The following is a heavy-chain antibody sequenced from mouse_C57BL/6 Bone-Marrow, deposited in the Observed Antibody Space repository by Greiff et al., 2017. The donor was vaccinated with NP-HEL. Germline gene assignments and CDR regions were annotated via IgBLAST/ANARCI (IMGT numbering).Heavy chain of an antibody. J-gene: IGHJ4*01. CDR1: GYTFTNYW. Sequence: VQLQQSGAELVRPGTSVKMSCKASGYTFTNYWMGWAKQRPGHGLEWIGDIYPAGGYTNYNEKFKGKATLTADKSSSTAYMQFSSLTSEDSASYYCATYYSYGRAYAMEDGGQGASVTVAS. CDR3: ATYYSYGRAYAMED. V-gene: IGHV1-63*01. CDR2: IYPAGGYT. D-gene: IGHD1-1*01.